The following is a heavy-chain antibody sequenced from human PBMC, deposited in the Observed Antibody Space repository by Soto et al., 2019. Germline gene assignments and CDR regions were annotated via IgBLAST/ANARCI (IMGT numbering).Heavy chain of an antibody. Sequence: QLQLQESGPGLVKPSETLSLTCTVSGGSISSSRDYWGWIGQPPGKGLEWIGGIFFSGSTYYTPSLRSRVTISVDSSKNQFSLRLSSVTAADTAVYYCARIQNFYYYYMDVWGKGTTVTVSS. V-gene: IGHV4-39*01. CDR3: ARIQNFYYYYMDV. J-gene: IGHJ6*03. CDR1: GGSISSSRDY. CDR2: IFFSGST.